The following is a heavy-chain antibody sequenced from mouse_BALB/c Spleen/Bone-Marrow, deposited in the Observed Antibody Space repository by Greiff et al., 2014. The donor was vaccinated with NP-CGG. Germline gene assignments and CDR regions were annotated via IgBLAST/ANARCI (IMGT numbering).Heavy chain of an antibody. CDR2: INPNNGDT. CDR3: ARKSYYGSSYGYFDV. Sequence: EVQGVESGPELVKPGASVKMSCKASGYTFTDYYMKWVKQSHGKSLGWIGDINPNNGDTFYNQKFKGKATLTVDKSSSTAYMQLNSLTSEDSAVYYCARKSYYGSSYGYFDVWGAGTTVTVSS. J-gene: IGHJ1*01. CDR1: GYTFTDYY. D-gene: IGHD1-1*01. V-gene: IGHV1-26*01.